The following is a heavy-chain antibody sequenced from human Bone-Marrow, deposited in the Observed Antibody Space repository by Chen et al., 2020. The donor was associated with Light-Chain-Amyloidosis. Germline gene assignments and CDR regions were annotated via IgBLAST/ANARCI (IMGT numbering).Heavy chain of an antibody. CDR1: GGSISSYY. CDR2: IYTSGST. CDR3: ARSYDSSGYLAYYFDY. D-gene: IGHD3-22*01. J-gene: IGHJ4*02. Sequence: QVQLQESGPGLVKPSETLSLTCTVSGGSISSYYWSWIRQPAGKGLEWIGRIYTSGSTNYNPTLKSRVTMSVDTYKNKFSLKLSSVTAADTAVYYCARSYDSSGYLAYYFDYWGQGTLVTVSS. V-gene: IGHV4-4*07.